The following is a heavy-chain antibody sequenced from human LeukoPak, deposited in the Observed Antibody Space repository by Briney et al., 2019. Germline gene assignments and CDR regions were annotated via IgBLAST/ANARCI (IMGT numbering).Heavy chain of an antibody. CDR1: GGSINSYY. CDR3: ARGGVRRYYYYGMDV. Sequence: SETLSLTCTVSGGSINSYYWSWIRQPPGKGLEWIGYISYSGSTNYNPSLKSRVTISVDTSKNQFSLKLSSVTAADTAVYYCARGGVRRYYYYGMDVWGQGTTVTVSS. J-gene: IGHJ6*02. V-gene: IGHV4-59*01. CDR2: ISYSGST. D-gene: IGHD3-10*01.